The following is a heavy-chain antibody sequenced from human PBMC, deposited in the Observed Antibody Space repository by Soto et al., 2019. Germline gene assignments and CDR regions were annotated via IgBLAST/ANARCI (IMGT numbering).Heavy chain of an antibody. CDR3: ARGQVGATWACYFDY. D-gene: IGHD1-26*01. J-gene: IGHJ4*02. V-gene: IGHV4-34*01. CDR2: INHSGST. CDR1: GGSFSGYY. Sequence: PSETLSLTCAVYGGSFSGYYWSWIRQPPGKGLEWIGEINHSGSTNYNPSLKSRVTISVDTSKNQFSLKLSSVTAADTAVYYCARGQVGATWACYFDYWGQGTLVTVSS.